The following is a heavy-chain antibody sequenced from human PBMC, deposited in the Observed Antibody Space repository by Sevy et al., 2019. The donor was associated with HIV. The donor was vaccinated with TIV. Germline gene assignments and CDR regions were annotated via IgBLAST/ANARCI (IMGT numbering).Heavy chain of an antibody. CDR3: ARDTYSPGCAFDI. V-gene: IGHV1-69*13. Sequence: ASVKVSCKASGGTFSSYAISWVRQAPGQGLEWMGGIIHIFGTANYAQKFQGRVTITADESTSTAYMELSSLRSEDTAVYYCARDTYSPGCAFDIWGQGTMVTVSS. CDR2: IIHIFGTA. J-gene: IGHJ3*02. CDR1: GGTFSSYA. D-gene: IGHD2-21*01.